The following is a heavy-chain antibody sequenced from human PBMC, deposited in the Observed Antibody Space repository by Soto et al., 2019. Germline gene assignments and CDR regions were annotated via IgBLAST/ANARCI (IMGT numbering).Heavy chain of an antibody. CDR2: ISGSGGST. CDR3: AKETDYDFWSGYYIDY. V-gene: IGHV3-23*01. CDR1: GFTFSSYA. J-gene: IGHJ4*02. D-gene: IGHD3-3*01. Sequence: EVQLLESGGGLVQPGGSLRLSCAASGFTFSSYAMSWVRQATGKGLEWVSAISGSGGSTYYADSVKGRFTISRDNSKNTLYLQMNSLRAEDTAVYYCAKETDYDFWSGYYIDYWGQGTLVTVSS.